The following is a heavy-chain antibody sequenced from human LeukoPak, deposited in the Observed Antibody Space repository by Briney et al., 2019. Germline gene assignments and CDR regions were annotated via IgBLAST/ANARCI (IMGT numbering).Heavy chain of an antibody. CDR2: ISAYNGHT. Sequence: ASVKVSCKASGYTFTGYYVHWVRQAPGQGLEWMGWISAYNGHTKYAQKLQGRVTMTTDTSTSTAYMELRSLRSDDTAVYYCARFGLGKHIEVAGIPFDIWGQGTMVTVSS. D-gene: IGHD6-19*01. CDR3: ARFGLGKHIEVAGIPFDI. CDR1: GYTFTGYY. J-gene: IGHJ3*02. V-gene: IGHV1-18*04.